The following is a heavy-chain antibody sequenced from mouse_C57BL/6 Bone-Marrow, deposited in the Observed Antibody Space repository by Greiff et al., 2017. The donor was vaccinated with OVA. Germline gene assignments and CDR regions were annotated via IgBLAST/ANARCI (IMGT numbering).Heavy chain of an antibody. D-gene: IGHD2-5*01. J-gene: IGHJ1*03. CDR1: GYTFTSYW. V-gene: IGHV1-74*01. Sequence: QVQLQQPGAELVKPGASVKVSCKASGYTFTSYWMHWVKQRPGQGLEWIGRIHPSDSDTNYNQKFKGKATLTVDKSSSTAYMQLSSLPTEDSAVYYWALCVSNHWYFDVWGTGTTVTVSS. CDR3: ALCVSNHWYFDV. CDR2: IHPSDSDT.